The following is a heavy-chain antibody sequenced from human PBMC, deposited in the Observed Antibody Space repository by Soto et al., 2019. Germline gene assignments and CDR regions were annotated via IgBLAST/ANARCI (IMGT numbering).Heavy chain of an antibody. V-gene: IGHV4-30-2*01. CDR2: MYHSGST. CDR3: AREPDN. Sequence: PSETLSLTCAVSGGSISSGGYSWSWIRQPPGKGLEWIGYMYHSGSTYYNPSLKSRVTISIDRSKNQFSLKLSSVTAADTAVYSCAREPDNWGQGILLTISS. J-gene: IGHJ4*02. CDR1: GGSISSGGYS.